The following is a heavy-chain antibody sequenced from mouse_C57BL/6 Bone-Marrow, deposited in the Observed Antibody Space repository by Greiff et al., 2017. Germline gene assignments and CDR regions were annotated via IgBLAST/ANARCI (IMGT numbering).Heavy chain of an antibody. CDR2: ISSGSSTI. Sequence: EVHLVESGGGLVKPGGSLKLSCAASGFTFSDYGMHWVRQAPEKGLEWVAYISSGSSTIYYADTVKGRFTISRDNAKNTLFLQMTSLRSEDTAMYYCATRRYYYAMGYWGQGTSVTVSS. CDR3: ATRRYYYAMGY. V-gene: IGHV5-17*01. J-gene: IGHJ4*01. CDR1: GFTFSDYG.